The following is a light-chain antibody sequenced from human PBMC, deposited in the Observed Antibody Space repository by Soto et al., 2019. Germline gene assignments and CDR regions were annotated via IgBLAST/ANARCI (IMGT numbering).Light chain of an antibody. Sequence: DIQMTQSPSTLSASVGDRVTITCRASQTISTYLAWYQQKPGKAPKVLIYKASSLERGVPSRFSGSGSGTEFTLTISSLQPDDVATYYCQQYNSSPTFGQGTKVEIK. J-gene: IGKJ1*01. CDR2: KAS. V-gene: IGKV1-5*03. CDR1: QTISTY. CDR3: QQYNSSPT.